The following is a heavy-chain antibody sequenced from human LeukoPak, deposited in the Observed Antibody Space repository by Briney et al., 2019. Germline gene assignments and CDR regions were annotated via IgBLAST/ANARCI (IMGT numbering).Heavy chain of an antibody. CDR3: ARVFSGFYRFFNL. Sequence: GGSLRLSCDASGFGFSAFYMSWVRQAPGKGLEWISYISSGGKVIYYADSVKGRFTVSRDNTNNSLHLQMNSLRAEDTAVYYCARVFSGFYRFFNLWGQGTLVIVSS. CDR2: ISSGGKVI. CDR1: GFGFSAFY. D-gene: IGHD2/OR15-2a*01. J-gene: IGHJ5*02. V-gene: IGHV3-11*04.